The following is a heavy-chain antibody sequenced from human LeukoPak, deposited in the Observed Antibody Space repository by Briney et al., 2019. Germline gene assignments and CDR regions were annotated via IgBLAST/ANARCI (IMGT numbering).Heavy chain of an antibody. CDR2: ISWNSGSI. D-gene: IGHD1-26*01. CDR1: GFTFDDYA. V-gene: IGHV3-9*01. CDR3: ANAYSYFDY. J-gene: IGHJ4*02. Sequence: GGSLRLSCAASGFTFDDYAMHWVRQAPGKGLEWVSGISWNSGSIGYVDSVKGRFTISRDNAKNSLHLQMNSLRAEDTAVYYCANAYSYFDYWGQGTLVTVSS.